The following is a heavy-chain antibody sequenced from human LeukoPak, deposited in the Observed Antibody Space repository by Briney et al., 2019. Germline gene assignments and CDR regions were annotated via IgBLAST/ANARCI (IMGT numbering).Heavy chain of an antibody. CDR3: ARAASRGWQQLVGGNWFDP. D-gene: IGHD6-13*01. Sequence: SETLSLTCIVSGASINTSSYYWGWIRQPPGKGLEWIGNIHYLGNTYYNPSLKTRVAISVDTSKNQFSLKLSSVTAADTAVYYCARAASRGWQQLVGGNWFDPWGQGTLVTVSS. CDR1: GASINTSSYY. V-gene: IGHV4-39*07. J-gene: IGHJ5*02. CDR2: IHYLGNT.